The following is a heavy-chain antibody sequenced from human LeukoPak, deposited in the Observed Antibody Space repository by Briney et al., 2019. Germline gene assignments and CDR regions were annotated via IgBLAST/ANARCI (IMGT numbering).Heavy chain of an antibody. CDR2: IYYSGST. CDR1: GVSSYY. Sequence: KPSETLSLTCSVSGVSSYYWSWIRQPPGKGLEWIGYIYYSGSTNYNPSLKSRVTISVDTSKNQFSLKLSSVTAADTAVYYCASGYELGTFLEWGQGTLVTVSS. CDR3: ASGYELGTFLE. V-gene: IGHV4-59*01. D-gene: IGHD7-27*01. J-gene: IGHJ4*02.